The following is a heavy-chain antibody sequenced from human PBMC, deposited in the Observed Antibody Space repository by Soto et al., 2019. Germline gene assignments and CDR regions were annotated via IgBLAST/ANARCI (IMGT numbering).Heavy chain of an antibody. CDR3: ARSGYSSGWYHWYFDL. CDR1: GYTFSNYG. Sequence: ASVKVSCKASGYTFSNYGIHWVRQAPGQRLGRMGWINAGNGNTKYSQKFQDRVTITRDTSATTAYMELSNLRSEDTAVFYCARSGYSSGWYHWYFDLWGRGTLVTVS. D-gene: IGHD6-19*01. V-gene: IGHV1-3*01. CDR2: INAGNGNT. J-gene: IGHJ2*01.